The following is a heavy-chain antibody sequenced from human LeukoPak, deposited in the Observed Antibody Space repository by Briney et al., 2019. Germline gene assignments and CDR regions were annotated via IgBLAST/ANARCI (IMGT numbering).Heavy chain of an antibody. D-gene: IGHD3-3*01. CDR2: IDSNGVTA. V-gene: IGHV3-23*01. CDR1: GFALSSYV. J-gene: IGHJ4*02. Sequence: GGSLSLSCEVSGFALSSYVMSWVRQAPGNGLEWVSAIDSNGVTAQYADSVKGRFTTSRDNSKNTLYLQLSSLRVEDTAVYYCAKGADFLADYRYRFDYWGQGTLVIVSS. CDR3: AKGADFLADYRYRFDY.